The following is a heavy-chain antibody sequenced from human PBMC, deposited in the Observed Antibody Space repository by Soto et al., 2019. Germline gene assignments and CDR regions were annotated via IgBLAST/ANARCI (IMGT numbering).Heavy chain of an antibody. CDR3: ARYGTDSLLDY. CDR2: ISYDGSNT. Sequence: EGSLRLSCAASGFTFNNFAMHWVRQAPGKGLEWVTFISYDGSNTYYADSLKGRFTISRDNSKSTLYLQMNSLRADDTALYFCARYGTDSLLDYWGQGT. CDR1: GFTFNNFA. V-gene: IGHV3-30-3*01. D-gene: IGHD2-15*01. J-gene: IGHJ4*02.